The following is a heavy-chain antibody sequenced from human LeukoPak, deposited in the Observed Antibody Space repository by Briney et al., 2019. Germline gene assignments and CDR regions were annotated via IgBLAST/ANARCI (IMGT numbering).Heavy chain of an antibody. J-gene: IGHJ4*02. CDR1: GGSVSRNY. CDR2: IYNSGTI. D-gene: IGHD2-8*01. Sequence: SETLSLTCTVSGGSVSRNYWSWIRQPPGKGLEWIGYIYNSGTINYNPSLKSRVTISLDTSTNQFSLKVNSVTAADRAAYHCEKRSCLCSGGCALLVFWGQGAMVTV. V-gene: IGHV4-59*08. CDR3: EKRSCLCSGGCALLVF.